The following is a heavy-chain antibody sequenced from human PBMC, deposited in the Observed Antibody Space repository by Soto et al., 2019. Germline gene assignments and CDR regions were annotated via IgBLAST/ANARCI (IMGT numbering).Heavy chain of an antibody. D-gene: IGHD4-17*01. CDR1: GFTFSSYA. Sequence: GGSLRLSCAASGFTFSSYAMSWVRQAPGKGLEWVSAISGSGGSTYYADSVKGRFTISRDNSKNTLYLQMYSLRAEDTALYYCAKDHGHDYESHDYWGQGTLVTVSS. J-gene: IGHJ4*02. V-gene: IGHV3-23*01. CDR2: ISGSGGST. CDR3: AKDHGHDYESHDY.